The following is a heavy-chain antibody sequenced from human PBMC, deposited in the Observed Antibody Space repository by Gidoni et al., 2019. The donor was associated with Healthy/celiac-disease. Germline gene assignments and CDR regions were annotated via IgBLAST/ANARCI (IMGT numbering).Heavy chain of an antibody. D-gene: IGHD2-15*01. J-gene: IGHJ4*02. CDR3: AREGVVVAAFDY. CDR1: GGSIRSGGYY. V-gene: IGHV4-31*03. CDR2: IYCSGST. Sequence: QVQLQESGPGLVKPSQTLSLTCTVSGGSIRSGGYYWSWIRQHPGKGLEWIGYIYCSGSTYYNPSLKSRVTISVDTSKNQFSLKLSSVTAADTAVYYCAREGVVVAAFDYWGQGTLVTVSS.